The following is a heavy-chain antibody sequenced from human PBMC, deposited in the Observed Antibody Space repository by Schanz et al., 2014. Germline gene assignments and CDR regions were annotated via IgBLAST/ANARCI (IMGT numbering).Heavy chain of an antibody. CDR2: IYIGGNT. CDR1: GFSVGNKY. J-gene: IGHJ4*02. V-gene: IGHV3-66*01. CDR3: ARWFLIRGVILDS. D-gene: IGHD3-10*01. Sequence: EVQLVESGGGLVQPGGSLRLSCAASGFSVGNKYMNWVRQAPGKGLEWVSFIYIGGNTYYADSVKGRFTISRDNSKNTVYIQMNSLRADDTAMYYCARWFLIRGVILDSWGQGTLVTVSS.